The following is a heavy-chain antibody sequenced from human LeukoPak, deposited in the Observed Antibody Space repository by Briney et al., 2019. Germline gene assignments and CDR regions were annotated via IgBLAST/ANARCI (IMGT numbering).Heavy chain of an antibody. J-gene: IGHJ2*01. D-gene: IGHD6-19*01. CDR3: ARDRAVAESSYWYFHL. CDR2: ISSSGSTI. CDR1: GFTFSDYY. V-gene: IGHV3-11*01. Sequence: GGSLRLSCAASGFTFSDYYMSWIRQAPGKGLEWVSYISSSGSTIYYADSVKGRFTISRDNAKNSLYLQMNSLRAEDTAVYYCARDRAVAESSYWYFHLWGRGTLVTVSS.